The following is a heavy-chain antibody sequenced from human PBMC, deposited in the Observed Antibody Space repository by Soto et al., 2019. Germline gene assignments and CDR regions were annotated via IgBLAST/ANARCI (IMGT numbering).Heavy chain of an antibody. CDR1: GGSVTSGSYY. D-gene: IGHD3-10*01. CDR3: ARDPEYGSYFDY. Sequence: SETLSLTCTVSGGSVTSGSYYWSWIRQPPGKELEWIGFVNYNGITNYNPSLKSRLTISRDTSRNQFSLKLRSVTAADTAVYYCARDPEYGSYFDYRGQGNLVTVSS. J-gene: IGHJ4*02. CDR2: VNYNGIT. V-gene: IGHV4-61*01.